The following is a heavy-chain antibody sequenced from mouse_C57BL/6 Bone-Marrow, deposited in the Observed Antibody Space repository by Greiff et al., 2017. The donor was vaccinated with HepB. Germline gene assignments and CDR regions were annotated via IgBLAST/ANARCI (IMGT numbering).Heavy chain of an antibody. V-gene: IGHV5-12*01. CDR3: ARVGDYGSSYDY. CDR2: ISNGGGST. J-gene: IGHJ2*01. Sequence: EVMLVESGGGLVQPGGSLKLSCAASGFTFSDYYMYWVRQTPEKRLEWVAYISNGGGSTYYPDTVKGRFTISRDNAKNTLYLQMSRLKSEDTAMYYCARVGDYGSSYDYWGQGTTLTVSS. D-gene: IGHD1-1*01. CDR1: GFTFSDYY.